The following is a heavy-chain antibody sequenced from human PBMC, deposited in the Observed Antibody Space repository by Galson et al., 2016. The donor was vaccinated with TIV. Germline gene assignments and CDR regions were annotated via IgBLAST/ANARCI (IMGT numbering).Heavy chain of an antibody. V-gene: IGHV3-33*01. Sequence: SLRLSCAASGFSLSDYGMHWVRQAPGKGLEWVAVLWHDGKKKYYADSVNGRFTISRDHARNTLHLQMNGLRAEDSAVYYCPRDKMTTTIFGSGFDPWGQGTLVTVSS. CDR1: GFSLSDYG. D-gene: IGHD3-3*01. CDR2: LWHDGKKK. J-gene: IGHJ5*02. CDR3: PRDKMTTTIFGSGFDP.